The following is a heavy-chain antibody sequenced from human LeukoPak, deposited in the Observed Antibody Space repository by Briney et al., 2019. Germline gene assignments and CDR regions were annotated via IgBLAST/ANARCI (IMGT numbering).Heavy chain of an antibody. V-gene: IGHV4-39*01. CDR1: GDSISSSSYY. J-gene: IGHJ4*02. CDR3: ARLTSDSSGCSN. CDR2: IYYSGST. D-gene: IGHD6-19*01. Sequence: SEPLSLTCTVSGDSISSSSYYWGWIRQPPGKGLEWIGSIYYSGSTYYNPSLKSRVTISVDTSKNQFSLKLSSVTAADTAVYYCARLTSDSSGCSNWGQGTLVTVSS.